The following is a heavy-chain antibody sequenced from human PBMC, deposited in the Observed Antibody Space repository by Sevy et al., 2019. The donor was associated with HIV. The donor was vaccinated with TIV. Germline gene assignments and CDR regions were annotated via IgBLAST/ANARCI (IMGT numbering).Heavy chain of an antibody. CDR1: GYFIATPYY. D-gene: IGHD3-22*01. CDR2: VYHSGST. CDR3: ARDMFYYDRSRSSAFDF. J-gene: IGHJ3*01. V-gene: IGHV4-38-2*02. Sequence: SETLSLTCNVSGYFIATPYYWAWIRQSPGKGLEWIGSVYHSGSTSYNPSLKSRVTISTDTSKNLFSLSLNSVTAADTAVYYCARDMFYYDRSRSSAFDFWGQGTLVTVSS.